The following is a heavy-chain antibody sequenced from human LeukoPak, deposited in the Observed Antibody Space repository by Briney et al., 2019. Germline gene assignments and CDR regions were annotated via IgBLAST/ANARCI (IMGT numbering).Heavy chain of an antibody. CDR3: AKDSDPYYYGSGSDY. CDR1: GFTFSSYG. Sequence: GGSLRLSCAASGFTFSSYGTHWVRQAPGKGLEWVAVISYDGSNKYYADSVKGRFTISRDNSKNTLYLQMNSLRAEDTAVYYCAKDSDPYYYGSGSDYWGQGTLVTVSS. V-gene: IGHV3-30*18. J-gene: IGHJ4*02. D-gene: IGHD3-10*01. CDR2: ISYDGSNK.